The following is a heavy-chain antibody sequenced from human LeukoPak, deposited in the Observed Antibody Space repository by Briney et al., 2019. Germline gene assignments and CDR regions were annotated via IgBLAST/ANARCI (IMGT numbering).Heavy chain of an antibody. CDR1: GFTFSTYA. CDR2: ISGSGEIT. V-gene: IGHV3-23*01. CDR3: AKDVRGGCSGASCYY. D-gene: IGHD2-15*01. Sequence: GGSLRLSCAASGFTFSTYAMSWVRQAPGKGLEWVSDISGSGEITDYADSVKGRFTISRDNSKNTVYLQMNSLRVEDTAVYYCAKDVRGGCSGASCYYWGQGTQVTVSS. J-gene: IGHJ4*02.